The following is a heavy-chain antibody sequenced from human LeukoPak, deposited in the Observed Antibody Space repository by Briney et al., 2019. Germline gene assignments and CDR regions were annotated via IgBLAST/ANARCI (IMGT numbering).Heavy chain of an antibody. D-gene: IGHD5-18*01. V-gene: IGHV3-11*05. Sequence: GGSLRLSCAASGFTFSDYHMSWIRQAPGKGLEWVSYISSSSSYTNYADSVKGRFTISRDNAKNSLYLQMNSLRAEDTAVYYCASEYSYGSLYYWGQGTLVTVSS. J-gene: IGHJ4*02. CDR3: ASEYSYGSLYY. CDR2: ISSSSSYT. CDR1: GFTFSDYH.